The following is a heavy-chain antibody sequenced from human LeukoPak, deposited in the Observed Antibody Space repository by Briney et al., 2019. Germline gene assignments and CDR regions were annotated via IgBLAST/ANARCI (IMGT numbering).Heavy chain of an antibody. CDR3: AKDRIAVASRGYFDY. CDR2: ISGDGGST. V-gene: IGHV3-43*02. CDR1: GFTFDDYA. Sequence: GSLRLSCAASGFTFDDYAMHWVRQAPGKGLEWVSLISGDGGSTYYADSVKGRFTISRDNSKNTLYLQMNSLRAEDTAVYYCAKDRIAVASRGYFDYWGQGTLVTVSS. J-gene: IGHJ4*02. D-gene: IGHD6-19*01.